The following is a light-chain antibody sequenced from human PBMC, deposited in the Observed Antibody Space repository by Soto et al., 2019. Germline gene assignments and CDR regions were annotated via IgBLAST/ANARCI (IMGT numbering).Light chain of an antibody. V-gene: IGKV3-20*01. CDR2: DVS. J-gene: IGKJ1*01. Sequence: DIELSQPTATLSSSPVERAPLSCRSSQSIGFSLAWYQQRPGQAPRLLIRDVSSRASGIPARFSGSGSGTDFTLTISRLEPEDSAVYYCQQYGSSPTWTFGQGTKVDIK. CDR3: QQYGSSPTWT. CDR1: QSIGFS.